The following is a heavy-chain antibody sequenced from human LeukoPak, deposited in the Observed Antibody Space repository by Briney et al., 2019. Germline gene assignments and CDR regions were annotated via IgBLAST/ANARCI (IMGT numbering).Heavy chain of an antibody. D-gene: IGHD3-3*01. CDR3: ARDTDYVLRFLEWPGGWFDP. J-gene: IGHJ5*02. Sequence: SGTLSLTCAVSGGSISSSNWWSWVRQPPGKGLEWIGEIYHSGSTNYNPSLKSRVTISVDKSKNQFSLKPSSVTAADTAVYYCARDTDYVLRFLEWPGGWFDPWGQGTLVTVSS. CDR2: IYHSGST. CDR1: GGSISSSNW. V-gene: IGHV4-4*02.